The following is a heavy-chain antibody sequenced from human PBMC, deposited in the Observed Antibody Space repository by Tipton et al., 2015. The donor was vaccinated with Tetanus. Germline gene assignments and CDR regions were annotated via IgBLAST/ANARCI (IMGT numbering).Heavy chain of an antibody. CDR1: GFTFKSYT. J-gene: IGHJ2*01. V-gene: IGHV3-23*01. CDR3: ARDREENLYFDL. Sequence: SLRLSCAASGFTFKSYTMNWLRQAPGNGLEWVAAISGSRLTPYYADSLKGRFTISRDNSKNTLSLQLNSLRADDTAIYYCARDREENLYFDLWGRGTLVTVSS. D-gene: IGHD1-7*01. CDR2: ISGSRLTP.